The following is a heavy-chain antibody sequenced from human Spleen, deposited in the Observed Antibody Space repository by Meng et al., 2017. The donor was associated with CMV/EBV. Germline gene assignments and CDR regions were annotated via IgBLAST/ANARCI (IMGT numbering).Heavy chain of an antibody. Sequence: ASVKVSCKASGYTFTSYDINWVRQATGHGLEWMGWMNLNSGSTGFAQKFQGRVTITRNTSISTAYMELSSLRSEDTAVYYCARGGFGFWSGNSYYYGMDVWGQGTTVTVPS. V-gene: IGHV1-8*03. D-gene: IGHD3-3*01. J-gene: IGHJ6*02. CDR2: MNLNSGST. CDR3: ARGGFGFWSGNSYYYGMDV. CDR1: GYTFTSYD.